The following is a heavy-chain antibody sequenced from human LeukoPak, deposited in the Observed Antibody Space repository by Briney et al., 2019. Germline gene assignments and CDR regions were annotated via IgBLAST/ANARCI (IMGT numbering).Heavy chain of an antibody. V-gene: IGHV3-7*03. Sequence: GGSLRLSCVASGFTFSSSWMSWVRRAPGKGLEWVANIKQDGTEEYYVDSVRGRFSISKDNAKNSLYLQMNSLRAEDTAVYYCTTDVPNCSGGSCYSPDYYYYGMDVWGQGTTVTVSS. CDR1: GFTFSSSW. D-gene: IGHD2-15*01. J-gene: IGHJ6*02. CDR2: IKQDGTEE. CDR3: TTDVPNCSGGSCYSPDYYYYGMDV.